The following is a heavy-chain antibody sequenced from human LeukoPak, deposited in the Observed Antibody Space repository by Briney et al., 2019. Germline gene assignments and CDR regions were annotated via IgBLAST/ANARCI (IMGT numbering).Heavy chain of an antibody. V-gene: IGHV3-21*01. D-gene: IGHD2-2*01. CDR2: ISSSSSYI. J-gene: IGHJ3*02. CDR3: ARPPRYCSSTSCYAGAGDDAFDI. Sequence: GGFLRLSCAASGFTFSSYSMNWVRQAPGKGLEWVSSISSSSSYIYYADSVKGRFTISRDNAKSSLYLQMNSLRAEDTAVYYCARPPRYCSSTSCYAGAGDDAFDIWGQGTMVTVSS. CDR1: GFTFSSYS.